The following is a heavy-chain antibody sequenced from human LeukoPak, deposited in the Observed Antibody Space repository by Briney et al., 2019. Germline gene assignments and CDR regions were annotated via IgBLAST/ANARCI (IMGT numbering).Heavy chain of an antibody. Sequence: SVKVSCKASGGTFSSYDISWVRQPAGQGLEWMGGIIPIFGTANYAQKFQGRVTITADESTGTAYMELSSLRSEDTAVYYCARERGSYGFYYDGMDVWGKGTTFTVSS. CDR1: GGTFSSYD. CDR3: ARERGSYGFYYDGMDV. J-gene: IGHJ6*04. V-gene: IGHV1-69*13. CDR2: IIPIFGTA. D-gene: IGHD5-18*01.